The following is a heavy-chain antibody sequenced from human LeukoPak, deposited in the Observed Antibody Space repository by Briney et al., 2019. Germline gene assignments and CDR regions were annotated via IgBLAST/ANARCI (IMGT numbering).Heavy chain of an antibody. CDR3: ARLWSGYKRIDY. CDR1: GGSISSGDYY. V-gene: IGHV4-30-4*08. J-gene: IGHJ4*02. CDR2: IYYSGST. Sequence: SETLSLTCTVSGGSISSGDYYWSWIRQPPGKGLEWIGYIYYSGSTYYNPSLKSRVTISVDTSKNQFSLKLSSVTAADTAMYYSARLWSGYKRIDYWGQGTLVTVSS. D-gene: IGHD5-12*01.